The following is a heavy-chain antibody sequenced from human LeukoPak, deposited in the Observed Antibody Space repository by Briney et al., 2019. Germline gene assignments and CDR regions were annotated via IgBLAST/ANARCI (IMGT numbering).Heavy chain of an antibody. Sequence: PSETLSLTCAVYGGSFSGYYWSWIRQPPGKGLEWIGEINHSGSTNYNPSLKSRVTISVDTSKNQFSLKLSSVTAADTAVYYCARPPWVRGDAFDIWGQGTMVTVSS. J-gene: IGHJ3*02. V-gene: IGHV4-34*01. CDR2: INHSGST. CDR1: GGSFSGYY. CDR3: ARPPWVRGDAFDI.